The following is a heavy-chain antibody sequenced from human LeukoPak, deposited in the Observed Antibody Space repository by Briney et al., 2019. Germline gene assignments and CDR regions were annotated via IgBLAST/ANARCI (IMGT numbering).Heavy chain of an antibody. J-gene: IGHJ4*02. D-gene: IGHD1-26*01. V-gene: IGHV1-69*05. CDR1: GGTFSSYA. Sequence: SVKVSCKASGGTFSSYAISWVRQAPGQGLEWMGGIIPIFGTANYAQKFQGRVTITTDESTSTAYMELSSLRSEDTAVYYCARGVDLTEYSGSYLYYFDYWGQGTLVTASS. CDR2: IIPIFGTA. CDR3: ARGVDLTEYSGSYLYYFDY.